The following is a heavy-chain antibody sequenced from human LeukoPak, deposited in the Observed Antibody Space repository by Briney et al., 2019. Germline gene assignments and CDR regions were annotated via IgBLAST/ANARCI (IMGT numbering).Heavy chain of an antibody. CDR3: ARVMYSPEKTPEDY. J-gene: IGHJ4*02. CDR1: GFTFSSYS. CDR2: ITSTSSII. D-gene: IGHD1-26*01. Sequence: GGSLRLSCAASGFTFSSYSMSWIRQAPGKGLEWVSYITSTSSIIYYADSVKGRFTISRDNAKNSLYLQMNNLRVEDTALYYCARVMYSPEKTPEDYWGQGTLVTVSS. V-gene: IGHV3-48*04.